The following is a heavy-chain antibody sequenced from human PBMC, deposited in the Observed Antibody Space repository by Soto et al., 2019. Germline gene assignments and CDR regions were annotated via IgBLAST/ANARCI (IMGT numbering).Heavy chain of an antibody. V-gene: IGHV1-46*01. CDR3: ARDRMIVVVSNWFDP. D-gene: IGHD3-22*01. J-gene: IGHJ5*02. Sequence: QVQLVQSGAEVKKPGASVKVSCKASGYTFTNYYMHWVRQAPGQGLEWMGIINPSGGSTTYAQKFQGRVTLTRDTSTNTVYMELSSLKSEDTAVYYCARDRMIVVVSNWFDPWGQGTLVTVSS. CDR2: INPSGGST. CDR1: GYTFTNYY.